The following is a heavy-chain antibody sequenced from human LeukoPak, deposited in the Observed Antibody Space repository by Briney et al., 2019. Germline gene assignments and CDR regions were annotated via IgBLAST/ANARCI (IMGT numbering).Heavy chain of an antibody. D-gene: IGHD6-19*01. CDR3: ATLSSGWYFDY. CDR1: GGSISSSSYY. Sequence: SETLSLTCTVSGGSISSSSYYWGWIRQPPGKGLEWIGSIYYSGSTYYNPSLKSRVTISVDTSKNQFSLKLSSVTAADTAVYYCATLSSGWYFDYWGQGILVTVSS. V-gene: IGHV4-39*07. CDR2: IYYSGST. J-gene: IGHJ4*02.